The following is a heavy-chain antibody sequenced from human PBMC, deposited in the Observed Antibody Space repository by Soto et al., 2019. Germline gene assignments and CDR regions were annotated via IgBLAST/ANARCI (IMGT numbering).Heavy chain of an antibody. Sequence: TSETLSLTCAVSGGSISSSNWWSWVRQPPGKGLEWIGEIYHSGSTNYNPSLKCRVTISVDKSKNQFSLKLSSVTAADTAVYYCARDPTIAAAGMGPWGQGTLVTVSS. CDR3: ARDPTIAAAGMGP. V-gene: IGHV4-4*02. D-gene: IGHD6-13*01. CDR1: GGSISSSNW. CDR2: IYHSGST. J-gene: IGHJ5*02.